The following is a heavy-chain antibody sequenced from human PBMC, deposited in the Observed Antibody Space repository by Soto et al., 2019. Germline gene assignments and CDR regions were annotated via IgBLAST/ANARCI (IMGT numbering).Heavy chain of an antibody. CDR2: ISGRGSPI. V-gene: IGHV3-48*01. D-gene: IGHD5-18*01. CDR3: ARVRGHSYGYVDY. CDR1: GFTSFSYYS. J-gene: IGHJ4*02. Sequence: PVGSLRLSCADSGFTSFSYYSMNWVRQAPGKGLEWVSFISGRGSPIYYADSVRGRFTISRDNAKNSLSLEMNSLRVEDTAVYYCARVRGHSYGYVDYWGQGTLVTVSS.